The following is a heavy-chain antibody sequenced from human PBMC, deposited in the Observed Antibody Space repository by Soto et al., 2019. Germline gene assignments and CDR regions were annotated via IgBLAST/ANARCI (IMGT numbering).Heavy chain of an antibody. CDR3: ARDRICSGGSCFYGMDV. Sequence: GASVKVSCKASGYTFTSYYMHWVRQAPGQGLEWMGIINPSGGSTSYAQKLQGRVTMTRDTSTSTVYMELSSLRSEDTAVYYCARDRICSGGSCFYGMDVWGQGTTVTVSS. D-gene: IGHD2-15*01. V-gene: IGHV1-46*01. J-gene: IGHJ6*02. CDR2: INPSGGST. CDR1: GYTFTSYY.